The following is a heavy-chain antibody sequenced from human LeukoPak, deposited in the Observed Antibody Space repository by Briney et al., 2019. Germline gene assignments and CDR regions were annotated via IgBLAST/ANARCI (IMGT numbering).Heavy chain of an antibody. Sequence: GGSLRLSCATSGFTFNSYEINWVRQAPGKGLEWVSYISSGGSTIYYADSVKGRFTISRDNAKNSVYLQMNSLRVEDTAVYYCARDLGYSYGYYDYWGQGTLVTVSP. J-gene: IGHJ4*02. CDR2: ISSGGSTI. CDR1: GFTFNSYE. D-gene: IGHD5-18*01. CDR3: ARDLGYSYGYYDY. V-gene: IGHV3-48*03.